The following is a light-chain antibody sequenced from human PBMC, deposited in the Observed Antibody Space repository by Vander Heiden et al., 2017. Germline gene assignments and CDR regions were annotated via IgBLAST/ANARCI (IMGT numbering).Light chain of an antibody. V-gene: IGKV3-11*01. CDR3: QQCSSSPLA. Sequence: EIALTQSPATLSLSPGERATLSCRASQSISNYLAWFQHKPGQAPRLLIYDASSRASGVPARFSGSGSGTDFTLTISSLEPEDFAVYYCQQCSSSPLAFGPGTKVDIK. CDR2: DAS. CDR1: QSISNY. J-gene: IGKJ3*01.